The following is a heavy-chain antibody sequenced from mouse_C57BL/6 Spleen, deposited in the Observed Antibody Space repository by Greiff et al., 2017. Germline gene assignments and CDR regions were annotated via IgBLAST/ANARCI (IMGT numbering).Heavy chain of an antibody. J-gene: IGHJ3*01. CDR1: GYTFTSYW. Sequence: VQLQQPGAELVRPGTSVKLSCKASGYTFTSYWMHWVKQRPGQGLEWIGVIDPSDSSTNSNQKFKGKATLTVDTSSSTAYMQLSSLTSEDAAVYYCARVYYDYDGFAYWGQGTLVTVSA. D-gene: IGHD2-4*01. V-gene: IGHV1-59*01. CDR2: IDPSDSST. CDR3: ARVYYDYDGFAY.